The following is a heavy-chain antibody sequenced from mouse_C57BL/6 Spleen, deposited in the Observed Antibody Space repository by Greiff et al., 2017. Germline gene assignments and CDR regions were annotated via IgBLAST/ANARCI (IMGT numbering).Heavy chain of an antibody. CDR2: IDPEDGDT. V-gene: IGHV14-1*01. CDR1: GFNIKDYY. D-gene: IGHD1-1*01. Sequence: VQLKQSGAELVRPGASVKLSCTASGFNIKDYYMHWVKQRPEQGLEWIGRIDPEDGDTEYAPKFQGKATMTADTSSNTAYLQLSSLTSEDTAVYYCTTLYYYGSSYVYFDYWGQGTTLTVSS. J-gene: IGHJ2*01. CDR3: TTLYYYGSSYVYFDY.